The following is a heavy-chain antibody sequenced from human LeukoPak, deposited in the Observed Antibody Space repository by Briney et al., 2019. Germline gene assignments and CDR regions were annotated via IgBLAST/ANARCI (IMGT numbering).Heavy chain of an antibody. V-gene: IGHV4-59*12. D-gene: IGHD6-13*01. CDR3: ARSRILSSSWYGGGFDY. Sequence: SETLSLTCTVSGGSISSYYWSWIRQPPGKGLEWIGYIYYSGSTYYNPSLKSRVTISVDTSKNQFSLKLSSVTAADTAVYYCARSRILSSSWYGGGFDYWGQGTLVTVSS. CDR2: IYYSGST. J-gene: IGHJ4*02. CDR1: GGSISSYY.